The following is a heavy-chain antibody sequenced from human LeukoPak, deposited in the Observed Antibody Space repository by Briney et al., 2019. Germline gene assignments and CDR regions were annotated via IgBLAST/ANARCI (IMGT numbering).Heavy chain of an antibody. J-gene: IGHJ5*02. CDR2: FYTGGST. CDR1: GGSIGCGTYY. Sequence: PSQTLSLTCTVSGGSIGCGTYYWTWLRQPAGKGLEWIGRFYTGGSTNYTPSLRSPVSIALDMSKDQFSLKMSSVTAADTAVYYCASVRGYSSGWYASGFDPWGQGTLVTVSS. V-gene: IGHV4-61*02. D-gene: IGHD6-19*01. CDR3: ASVRGYSSGWYASGFDP.